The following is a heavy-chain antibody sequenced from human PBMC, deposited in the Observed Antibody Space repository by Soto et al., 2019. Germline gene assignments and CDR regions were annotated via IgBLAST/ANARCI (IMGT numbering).Heavy chain of an antibody. CDR1: GDGISSNSAA. J-gene: IGHJ4*02. Sequence: SQSLSLTCAISGDGISSNSAAWNWIRQSPSRGFEWLGRTYYRSRWYHDYAVSVKSRIIINPDTSKNQVSLQLNSVTPDDTAVNYCASYRYDYWGQGTVVTVSS. CDR3: ASYRYDY. CDR2: TYYRSRWYH. V-gene: IGHV6-1*01. D-gene: IGHD4-4*01.